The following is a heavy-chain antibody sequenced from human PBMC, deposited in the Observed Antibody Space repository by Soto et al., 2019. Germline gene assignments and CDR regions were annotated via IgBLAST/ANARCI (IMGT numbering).Heavy chain of an antibody. J-gene: IGHJ4*02. CDR1: GFPFSNYA. D-gene: IGHD5-18*01. V-gene: IGHV3-48*02. CDR2: ISSSSSSI. CDR3: ARERGYSYGYSDY. Sequence: GGSLRLSCVASGFPFSNYAMNWVRQAPGKGLEWVSYISSSSSSIDYADSMKGRFTISRDNAKNSLYLQMNSLKDEDTAVYYCARERGYSYGYSDYWGQGTLVTVSS.